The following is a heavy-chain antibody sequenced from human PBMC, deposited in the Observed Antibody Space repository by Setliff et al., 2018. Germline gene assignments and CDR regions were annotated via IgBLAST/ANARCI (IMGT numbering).Heavy chain of an antibody. J-gene: IGHJ3*02. D-gene: IGHD1-26*01. CDR2: IYYSGST. CDR1: GGSISSGGYY. V-gene: IGHV4-31*01. Sequence: NPSETLSLTCTVSGGSISSGGYYWSWIRQHPGMGLEWIGYIYYSGSTYHNPSLKTLVTISVDTSKNQFSLKLSSVTAADTAVYYCARCSGGYDAFDIWGQGTMVTVSS. CDR3: ARCSGGYDAFDI.